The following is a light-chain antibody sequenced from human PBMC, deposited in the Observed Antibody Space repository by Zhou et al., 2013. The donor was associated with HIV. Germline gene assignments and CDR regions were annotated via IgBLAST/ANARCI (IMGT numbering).Light chain of an antibody. V-gene: IGKV1-8*01. CDR2: AAS. J-gene: IGKJ1*01. CDR3: QQSYSTPRT. Sequence: AIRMTQSPSSFSASTGDRVTITCRASQGISSYLAWCQQKPGKAPKLLIYAASSLQXGVPSRFXGSGSGTDFTLTISSLQPEDFANYYCQQSYSTPRTFGQGTKVEXK. CDR1: QGISSY.